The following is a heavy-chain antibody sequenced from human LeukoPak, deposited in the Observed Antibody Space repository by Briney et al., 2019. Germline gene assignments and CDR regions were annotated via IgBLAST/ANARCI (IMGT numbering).Heavy chain of an antibody. D-gene: IGHD5-24*01. CDR2: IKQDGSEE. J-gene: IGHJ4*02. V-gene: IGHV3-7*01. Sequence: GGSLRLSCAASGFTFSNYWMNWVRQAPGKGLEWVANIKQDGSEEYYVDSVRGRFTISRDNAKNLLYLQMNSLRAEDTAVYYCARDRGRRRDGYNYPFDYWGQGTLVTVSS. CDR3: ARDRGRRRDGYNYPFDY. CDR1: GFTFSNYW.